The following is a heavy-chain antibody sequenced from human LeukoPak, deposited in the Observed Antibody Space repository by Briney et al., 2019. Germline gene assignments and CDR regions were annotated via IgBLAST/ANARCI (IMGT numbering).Heavy chain of an antibody. J-gene: IGHJ6*03. CDR2: ISWNSGSI. CDR3: AKVSNYYYYYMDV. V-gene: IGHV3-9*03. CDR1: GFTFDDYA. Sequence: GGSLRLSCAASGFTFDDYAMHWVRQAPGKGLEWVSGISWNSGSIGYADSVKGRLTISRDNAKNSLYLQMNSLRAEDMALYYCAKVSNYYYYYMDVWGKGTTVTVSS.